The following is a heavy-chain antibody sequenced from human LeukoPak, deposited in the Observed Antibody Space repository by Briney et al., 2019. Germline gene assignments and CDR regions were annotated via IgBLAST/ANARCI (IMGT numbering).Heavy chain of an antibody. Sequence: GASVKLSCKASGGTFSSYAISWVRQAPGQGLEWMGGIIPIFGTANYAQKFQGRVTITTDESTSTAYMELSSLRSEDTAVYYCARAGTWTGDYFDYWGQGTLVTVSS. D-gene: IGHD3-10*01. CDR2: IIPIFGTA. CDR3: ARAGTWTGDYFDY. J-gene: IGHJ4*02. CDR1: GGTFSSYA. V-gene: IGHV1-69*05.